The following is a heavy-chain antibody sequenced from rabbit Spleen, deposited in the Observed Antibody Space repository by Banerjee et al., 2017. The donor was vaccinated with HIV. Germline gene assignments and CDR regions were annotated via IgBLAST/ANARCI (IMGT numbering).Heavy chain of an antibody. CDR3: ARDTSSSFSSYGMDL. CDR1: GFPFSEKAV. V-gene: IGHV1S45*01. D-gene: IGHD1-1*01. Sequence: QEQLVESGGGLVKPGASLTLTCKASGFPFSEKAVMCWVRQVPGKGLTWIACINALTGKAVYASWAKGRFTCSKTSSTTVTLQMTRLTGADTATYFCARDTSSSFSSYGMDLWGPGTLVTVS. J-gene: IGHJ6*01. CDR2: INALTGKA.